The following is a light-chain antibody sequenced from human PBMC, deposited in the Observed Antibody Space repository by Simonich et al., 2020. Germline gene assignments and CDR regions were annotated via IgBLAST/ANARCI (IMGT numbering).Light chain of an antibody. J-gene: IGKJ2*01. Sequence: EIVMTQSPATLSVSPGERATLSCRASQSVSSNLAWYQQKPGHAPRFLIYGASTRATGIPARFSGSGSGTEFTLTISSMQSEDFAVYYCQQYNNWPPVTFGQGTKLEIK. CDR2: GAS. V-gene: IGKV3-15*01. CDR3: QQYNNWPPVT. CDR1: QSVSSN.